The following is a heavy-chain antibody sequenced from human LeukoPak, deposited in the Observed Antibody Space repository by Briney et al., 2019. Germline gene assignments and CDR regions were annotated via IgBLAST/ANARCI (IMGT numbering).Heavy chain of an antibody. CDR2: ISYDGINK. Sequence: QPGGSLRLSCAASGFTFSSHGMHWVRQAPGKGLEWVAVISYDGINKYHADSVKGRFTISRDNSKNTLYLQMNSLRAEDTAVYYCAKSLYGHGYRLTDYWGQGTLVTVSS. D-gene: IGHD5-24*01. V-gene: IGHV3-30*18. CDR1: GFTFSSHG. J-gene: IGHJ4*02. CDR3: AKSLYGHGYRLTDY.